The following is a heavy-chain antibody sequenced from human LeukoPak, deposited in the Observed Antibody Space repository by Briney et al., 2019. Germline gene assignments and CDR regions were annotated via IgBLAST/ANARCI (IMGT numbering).Heavy chain of an antibody. V-gene: IGHV3-13*01. J-gene: IGHJ4*02. CDR2: IGSAGDT. Sequence: GGSLRLSRAASGFTFSSYDMHWVRQVTGKGLEWVSGIGSAGDTYYLGSVKGRFTISRENAKNSLYLQMNSLRAEDTAVYYCVVAGERRGYFDYWGQGILVTVSS. CDR3: VVAGERRGYFDY. CDR1: GFTFSSYD. D-gene: IGHD6-19*01.